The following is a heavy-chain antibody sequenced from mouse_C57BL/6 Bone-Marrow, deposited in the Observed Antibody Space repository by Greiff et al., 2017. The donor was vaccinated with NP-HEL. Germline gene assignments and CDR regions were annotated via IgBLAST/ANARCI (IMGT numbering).Heavy chain of an antibody. CDR1: GYTFTDYY. CDR2: INPNNGGT. V-gene: IGHV1-18*01. D-gene: IGHD1-1*01. J-gene: IGHJ4*01. CDR3: ASSYLGMDY. Sequence: EVQLQQSGPELVKPGASVKIPCKASGYTFTDYYMNWVKQSHGKSLEWIGDINPNNGGTSYNQKFKGKATLTVDKSSSTAYMELRSLTSEDSAVYYCASSYLGMDYWGQGTSVTVSS.